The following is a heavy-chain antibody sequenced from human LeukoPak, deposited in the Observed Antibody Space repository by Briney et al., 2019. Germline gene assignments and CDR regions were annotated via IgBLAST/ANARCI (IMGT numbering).Heavy chain of an antibody. CDR2: IYYSGST. V-gene: IGHV4-39*01. D-gene: IGHD2-2*01. CDR3: ARLNYPREYCSSTSCYRRSAFDI. Sequence: SDTLSLTCTVSGGSISSSSYYWGWIRKPPGEGVERIGSIYYSGSTYYNPSLKSRVTISVDTSKNQFSLKLSSVTAADTAVYYCARLNYPREYCSSTSCYRRSAFDIWGQGTMVTVSS. CDR1: GGSISSSSYY. J-gene: IGHJ3*02.